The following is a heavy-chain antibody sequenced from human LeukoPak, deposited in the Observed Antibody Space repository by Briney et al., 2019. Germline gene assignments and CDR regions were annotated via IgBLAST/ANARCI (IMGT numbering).Heavy chain of an antibody. V-gene: IGHV3-9*01. CDR2: ISWNSGSI. CDR3: AKDLRSGSDY. J-gene: IGHJ4*02. CDR1: GFTFDDYA. Sequence: GGSLRLSCAASGFTFDDYAMHWVRQAPGKGLEWVSGISWNSGSIGYADSVKGRFTISRDNAKNSLYLRMNSLRAEDTALYYCAKDLRSGSDYWGQGTLVTVSS. D-gene: IGHD6-19*01.